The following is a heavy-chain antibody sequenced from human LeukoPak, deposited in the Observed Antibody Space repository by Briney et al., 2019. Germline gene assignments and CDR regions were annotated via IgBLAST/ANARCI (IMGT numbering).Heavy chain of an antibody. D-gene: IGHD3-22*01. CDR1: GFTFSSYA. Sequence: GGSLRLSCAASGFTFSSYAMHWVRQAPGKGLEWVAVISYDGSNKYYADSVKGRFTISRDNSKNTLYLQMNSLRAEDTAVYYCARDYYCDSSGFRLLDYWGQGTLVTVSS. V-gene: IGHV3-30*04. J-gene: IGHJ4*02. CDR2: ISYDGSNK. CDR3: ARDYYCDSSGFRLLDY.